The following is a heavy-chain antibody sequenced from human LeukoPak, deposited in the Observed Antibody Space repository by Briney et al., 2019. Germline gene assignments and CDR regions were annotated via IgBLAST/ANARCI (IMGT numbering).Heavy chain of an antibody. J-gene: IGHJ4*01. Sequence: GGSLRLSCAASGFTFATYAMSWVRQAPGKGLKWVSGITGSGRTTYYADSVKGRFTISRDNGENTLYLQMNSLRAEDTAVYYCARGPGSSGGAYVGDYWGHGTLVTVSS. CDR1: GFTFATYA. D-gene: IGHD3-22*01. CDR3: ARGPGSSGGAYVGDY. CDR2: ITGSGRTT. V-gene: IGHV3-23*01.